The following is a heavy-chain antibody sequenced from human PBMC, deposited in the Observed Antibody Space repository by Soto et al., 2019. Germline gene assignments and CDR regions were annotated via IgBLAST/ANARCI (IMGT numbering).Heavy chain of an antibody. CDR3: VKDDGGYPSTAPH. Sequence: EVQLLESGGGLVQPGGSLRLSCAASGITISNYHMSWVRQAPGQGLDWVSGISGSGDRTYYGDSAKGRFTISKDISKNSLSLQLDSLGVEDTAVYFCVKDDGGYPSTAPHWGQGTLVTVSS. V-gene: IGHV3-23*01. CDR1: GITISNYH. CDR2: ISGSGDRT. D-gene: IGHD3-22*01. J-gene: IGHJ4*02.